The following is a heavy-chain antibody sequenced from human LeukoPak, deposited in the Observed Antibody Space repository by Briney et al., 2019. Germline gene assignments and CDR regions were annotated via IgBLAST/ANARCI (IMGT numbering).Heavy chain of an antibody. CDR1: GGSFSGYY. D-gene: IGHD6-19*01. CDR2: INHSGST. Sequence: SETLSLTCAVYGGSFSGYYWSWIRQPPGKGLEWIGEINHSGSTNYNPSLKSRVTISVDTFKNQFSLKLSSVTAADTAVYYCARGIAVAGTSYFDYWGQGTLVTVSS. V-gene: IGHV4-34*01. J-gene: IGHJ4*02. CDR3: ARGIAVAGTSYFDY.